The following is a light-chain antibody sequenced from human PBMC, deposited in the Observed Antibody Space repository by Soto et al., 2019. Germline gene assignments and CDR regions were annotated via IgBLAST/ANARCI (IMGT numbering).Light chain of an antibody. CDR1: QSVSSN. V-gene: IGKV3-15*01. CDR2: GAS. CDR3: QQYNNWPPGWT. J-gene: IGKJ1*01. Sequence: EIVMTQSPATLSVSQGERATLSCRASQSVSSNLACYQQKPGQAPRLLIYGASTRATGIPARFSGSGSGTEFTLTISSLQSEDFAVYYCQQYNNWPPGWTFGQGTKVDIK.